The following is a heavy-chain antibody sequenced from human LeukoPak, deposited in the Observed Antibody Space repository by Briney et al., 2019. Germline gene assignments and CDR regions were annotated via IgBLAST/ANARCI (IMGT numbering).Heavy chain of an antibody. CDR2: IWHDGSNK. J-gene: IGHJ4*02. CDR3: ANNFDY. V-gene: IGHV3-33*06. CDR1: GFTFSNYG. Sequence: GRSLRLSRAASGFTFSNYGMHWVRQAPGKGLEWVAVIWHDGSNKYYADSVKGRFTISRDNSKNTLYLQMNSLRAEDTAVYYCANNFDYWGQGTLVTVSS.